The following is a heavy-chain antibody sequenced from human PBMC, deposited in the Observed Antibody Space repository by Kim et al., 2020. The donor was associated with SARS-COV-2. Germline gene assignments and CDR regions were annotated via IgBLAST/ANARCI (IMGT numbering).Heavy chain of an antibody. CDR1: GYSFTNYW. V-gene: IGHV5-51*01. CDR3: ARSLTYGGDYYYGMDV. Sequence: GESLKISCKGSGYSFTNYWNAWVRQMPGKGLEWMGIIYPGDSDTTYSPSFQGQVTISADRSINTAYLQWNSLNASDTAMYYCARSLTYGGDYYYGMDVWG. CDR2: IYPGDSDT. D-gene: IGHD4-17*01. J-gene: IGHJ6*02.